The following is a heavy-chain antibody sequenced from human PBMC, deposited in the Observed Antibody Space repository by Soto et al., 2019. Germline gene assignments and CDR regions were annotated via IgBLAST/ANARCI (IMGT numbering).Heavy chain of an antibody. V-gene: IGHV3-30-3*01. Sequence: QVQLVESGGGVVQPGSSLRLSCAASGFTFSSYAMHWVRQAPGKGLEWVAVISYDGSNKYYADSVKGRFTISRDNSKNPLYLQMNSLRDEDTAVYYCARDRPVTNRRGHYYGMDVWGQGTTVTVSS. CDR1: GFTFSSYA. J-gene: IGHJ6*02. CDR2: ISYDGSNK. D-gene: IGHD4-17*01. CDR3: ARDRPVTNRRGHYYGMDV.